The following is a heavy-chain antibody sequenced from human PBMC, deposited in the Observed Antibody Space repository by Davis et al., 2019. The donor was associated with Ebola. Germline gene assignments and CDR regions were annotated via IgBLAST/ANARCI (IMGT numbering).Heavy chain of an antibody. J-gene: IGHJ3*02. Sequence: PGGSLRLSCAASGFTFSSYWMHWVRQAPGKGLMWVSRINTDGSRTNYADSVKGRFTISRDNAKNTLYLQVNSLRAEDTAVYYCVSPYCIGGDCYLEAFDIWGQGTMVTVSS. CDR2: INTDGSRT. CDR1: GFTFSSYW. D-gene: IGHD2-15*01. CDR3: VSPYCIGGDCYLEAFDI. V-gene: IGHV3-74*01.